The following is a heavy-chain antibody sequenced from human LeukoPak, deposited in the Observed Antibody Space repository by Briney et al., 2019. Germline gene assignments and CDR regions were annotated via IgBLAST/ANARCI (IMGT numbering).Heavy chain of an antibody. J-gene: IGHJ4*02. V-gene: IGHV4-61*02. CDR3: ARYSESEAFDY. Sequence: PSQTLSLTCTVSGDSISSGSYYWSWIRQPAGKGLEWIGRIYTSGSTNYSPSLKSRVTISLDASKNQFSLKLSSATAADTAVYYCARYSESEAFDYWGQGTLVPV. CDR2: IYTSGST. CDR1: GDSISSGSYY. D-gene: IGHD2-15*01.